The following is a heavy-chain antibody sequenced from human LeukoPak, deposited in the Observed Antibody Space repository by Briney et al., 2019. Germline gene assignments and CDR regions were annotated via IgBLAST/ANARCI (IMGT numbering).Heavy chain of an antibody. CDR1: GGSFSGYY. J-gene: IGHJ5*02. CDR2: INHSGST. V-gene: IGHV4-34*01. Sequence: SETLSLTCAVYGGSFSGYYWSWIRHPPGKGLEWIGDINHSGSTNYNPSLKSRVTISVDTSKNQFSLKLSSVTAADTAVYYCARGKGSMVRGVFNWFDPWGQGTLVTVSS. CDR3: ARGKGSMVRGVFNWFDP. D-gene: IGHD3-10*01.